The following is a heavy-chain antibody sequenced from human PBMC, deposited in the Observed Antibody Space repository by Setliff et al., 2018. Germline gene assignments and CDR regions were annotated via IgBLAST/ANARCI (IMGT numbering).Heavy chain of an antibody. J-gene: IGHJ4*02. CDR2: IDYSGNT. CDR3: ARHRRSCSGASCHFDY. Sequence: SETLSLTCTVSGDSISGVSHYWGWIRQSPGRGLEWLGSIDYSGNTFYNPSLKSRVSMSVDTSTKQFSLMLSSMTAADATVYYCARHRRSCSGASCHFDYWGRGALVNVSS. V-gene: IGHV4-39*01. D-gene: IGHD2-15*01. CDR1: GDSISGVSHY.